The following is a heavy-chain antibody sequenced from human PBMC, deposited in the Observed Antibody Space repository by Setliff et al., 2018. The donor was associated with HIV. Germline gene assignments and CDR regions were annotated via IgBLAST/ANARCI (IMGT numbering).Heavy chain of an antibody. CDR3: VRYIGAAAGYIDH. Sequence: GESLKLSCHLSGYSFVDFWIGWVRQMPGKGLEWVGFIYPGDSDSRYSPSCRGQVTISADKSTTTAYLDWASLKASDTAMYYCVRYIGAAAGYIDHWGQGTLVTVSS. CDR2: IYPGDSDS. CDR1: GYSFVDFW. V-gene: IGHV5-51*01. D-gene: IGHD6-25*01. J-gene: IGHJ4*02.